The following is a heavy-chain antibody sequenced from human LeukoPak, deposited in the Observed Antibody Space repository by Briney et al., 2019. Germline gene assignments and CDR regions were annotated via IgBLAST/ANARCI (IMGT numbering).Heavy chain of an antibody. D-gene: IGHD4-17*01. Sequence: ASVKVSCKASGYTFTSYGISWVRQATGQGLEWMGWMNPNSGNTGYAQKFQGRVTMTRNTSISTAYMELSSLRSEDTAVYYCAIYYGDYRFDYWGQGTLVTVSS. J-gene: IGHJ4*02. CDR1: GYTFTSYG. CDR2: MNPNSGNT. CDR3: AIYYGDYRFDY. V-gene: IGHV1-8*02.